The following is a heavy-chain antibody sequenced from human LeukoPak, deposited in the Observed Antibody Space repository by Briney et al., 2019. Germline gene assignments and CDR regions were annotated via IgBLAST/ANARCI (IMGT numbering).Heavy chain of an antibody. CDR1: GFTFSDHY. D-gene: IGHD2-2*01. Sequence: PGGSLRLSCAASGFTFSDHYMDWVRQAPGKGLEWVGRTRNKANSYTTEYAASVKGRFTISRDDSKNTLYLQMNSLKTEDTAVYYCTTAGEGSTTRDDWGQGTLVTVSS. V-gene: IGHV3-72*01. CDR3: TTAGEGSTTRDD. CDR2: TRNKANSYTT. J-gene: IGHJ4*02.